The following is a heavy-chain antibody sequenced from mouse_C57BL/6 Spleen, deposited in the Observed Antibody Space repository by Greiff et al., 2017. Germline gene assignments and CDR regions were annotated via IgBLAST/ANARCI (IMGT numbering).Heavy chain of an antibody. CDR2: ISSGGSYT. CDR1: GFTFSSYG. CDR3: ARQVYDYDPFGY. Sequence: EVQLQQSGGDLVKPGGSLKLSCAASGFTFSSYGMSWVRQTPDKRLEWVATISSGGSYTYYPDSVKGRCTISRDNAKNTLYLQMSSLKSEDTAMYYCARQVYDYDPFGYWGQGTLVTVSA. D-gene: IGHD2-4*01. J-gene: IGHJ3*01. V-gene: IGHV5-6*01.